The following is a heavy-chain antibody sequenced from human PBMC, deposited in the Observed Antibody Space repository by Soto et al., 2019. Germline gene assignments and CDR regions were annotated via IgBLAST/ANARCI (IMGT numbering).Heavy chain of an antibody. D-gene: IGHD3-22*01. CDR3: ARVTYYYDSSGYPFSGGIDY. Sequence: GSLRLSCAASGFTFSSYGMHWVRQAPGKGLEWVAVIWYDGSNKYYADSVKGRFTISRDNSKNTLYLQMNSLRAEDTAVYYCARVTYYYDSSGYPFSGGIDYWGQGTLVTVSS. CDR1: GFTFSSYG. V-gene: IGHV3-33*01. CDR2: IWYDGSNK. J-gene: IGHJ4*02.